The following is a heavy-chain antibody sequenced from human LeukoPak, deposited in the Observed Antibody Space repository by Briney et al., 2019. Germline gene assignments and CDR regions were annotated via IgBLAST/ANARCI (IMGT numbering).Heavy chain of an antibody. CDR1: GGSISSYY. CDR2: IYTSGST. V-gene: IGHV4-4*07. D-gene: IGHD6-6*01. J-gene: IGHJ4*02. CDR3: AREDSSSWGPFDY. Sequence: SETLSLTCTVSGVSGGSISSYYWSWIRQPAGKGLEWIGRIYTSGSTDYNPSLKSRITMSIDTSKNHFSLKLSSVTAADTGVYFCAREDSSSWGPFDYWGQGTLVTVSS.